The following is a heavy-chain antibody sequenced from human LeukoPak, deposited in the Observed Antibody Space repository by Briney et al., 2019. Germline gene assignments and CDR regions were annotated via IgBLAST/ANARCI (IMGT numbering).Heavy chain of an antibody. D-gene: IGHD3-3*01. CDR1: GGTFSSYA. Sequence: SVKVSCTASGGTFSSYAISWVRQAPGQGLEWMGGFIPIFGTANYAQKFQGRVTITADDSTSTAYMELSSLRSEDTAVYYCATIPREGYDFWSAYYYYYMDVWGKGTTVTVSS. J-gene: IGHJ6*03. CDR2: FIPIFGTA. CDR3: ATIPREGYDFWSAYYYYYMDV. V-gene: IGHV1-69*01.